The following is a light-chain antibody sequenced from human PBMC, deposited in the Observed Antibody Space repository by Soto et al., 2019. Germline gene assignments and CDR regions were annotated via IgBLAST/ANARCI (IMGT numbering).Light chain of an antibody. Sequence: QSALTQPPSVSGSPGQSVTISCTGTNSDVGIYSRVSWYQQPPGTAPKLIIYDVNNRPSGVPDRFSGSKSGNAASLTISGLQTEDEADYYCSSYTSSHVLFGGGTKLTVL. V-gene: IGLV2-18*02. J-gene: IGLJ2*01. CDR1: NSDVGIYSR. CDR2: DVN. CDR3: SSYTSSHVL.